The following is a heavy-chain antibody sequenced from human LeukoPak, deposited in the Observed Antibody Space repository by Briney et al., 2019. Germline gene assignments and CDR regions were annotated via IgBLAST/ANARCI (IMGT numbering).Heavy chain of an antibody. Sequence: GGSLRLSCAASGFTVSSNYMSWVRQAPGKGLEWVSVIYSGDSTYCADSVKGRFTISRDNSKNTLYLQMNSLRAEDTAVYYCARANSFGYYDSDEWGQGTLVTVSS. V-gene: IGHV3-53*01. CDR3: ARANSFGYYDSDE. J-gene: IGHJ4*02. CDR1: GFTVSSNY. D-gene: IGHD3-22*01. CDR2: IYSGDST.